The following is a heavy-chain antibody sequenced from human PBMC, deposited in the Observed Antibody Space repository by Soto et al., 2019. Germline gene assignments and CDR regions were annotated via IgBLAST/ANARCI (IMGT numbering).Heavy chain of an antibody. CDR3: TRVVRFGSAEYSYSYGMDV. D-gene: IGHD3-10*01. Sequence: EVQLVESGGGLVQPGGSLRLSCAASGFTFNTYWMHWVRQAPGKGLVWVSRANGDGSSTTYADSVKGRFTISRDNARNTLYLQMNSLRAEDTAVYYCTRVVRFGSAEYSYSYGMDVWGQGTTVTVSS. CDR2: ANGDGSST. CDR1: GFTFNTYW. J-gene: IGHJ6*02. V-gene: IGHV3-74*03.